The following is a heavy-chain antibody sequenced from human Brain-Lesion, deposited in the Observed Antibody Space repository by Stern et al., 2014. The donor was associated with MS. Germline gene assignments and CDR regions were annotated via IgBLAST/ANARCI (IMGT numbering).Heavy chain of an antibody. V-gene: IGHV4-39*01. J-gene: IGHJ5*02. CDR1: GGSVSSTSYA. CDR3: AGEEDIRYCSGGSCTGNWFDP. D-gene: IGHD2-15*01. CDR2: IYYSGNT. Sequence: VQLEESGPGLVKPSETLSLTCTVAGGSVSSTSYAWAWIRQPPGKGLEWIGTIYYSGNTYSSPSLKSRLTISLDPSTNQFSLPMGLFTAADTAVYYCAGEEDIRYCSGGSCTGNWFDPWGQGTLVTVSS.